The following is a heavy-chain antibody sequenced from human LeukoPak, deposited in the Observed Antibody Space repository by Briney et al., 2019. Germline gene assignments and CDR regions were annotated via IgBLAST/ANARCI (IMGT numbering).Heavy chain of an antibody. CDR3: ARGRQDVTMIVVVMTAVSYYLDV. CDR2: TNHSGST. V-gene: IGHV4-34*01. J-gene: IGHJ6*03. CDR1: GGSFSGYY. Sequence: PSETLSLTCAVYGGSFSGYYWSWIRQPPGKGLEWIGETNHSGSTNYNPSLKSRVTISVDTSKNQFSLKLSSVTAADTAVYYCARGRQDVTMIVVVMTAVSYYLDVWGKGTTVTVS. D-gene: IGHD3-22*01.